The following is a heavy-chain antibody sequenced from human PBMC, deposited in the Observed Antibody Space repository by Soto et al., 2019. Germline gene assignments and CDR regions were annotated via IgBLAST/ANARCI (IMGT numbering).Heavy chain of an antibody. CDR2: ISYDGSNK. J-gene: IGHJ4*02. CDR3: AKVPDTAMVTSGYFDY. D-gene: IGHD5-18*01. Sequence: PGGSLRLSCAEHGLTVSSCGMQWVRQAPGKGLEWVAVISYDGSNKYYADSVKGRFTISRDNSKNTLYLQMNSLRAEDTAVYYCAKVPDTAMVTSGYFDYWGQGT. CDR1: GLTVSSCG. V-gene: IGHV3-30*18.